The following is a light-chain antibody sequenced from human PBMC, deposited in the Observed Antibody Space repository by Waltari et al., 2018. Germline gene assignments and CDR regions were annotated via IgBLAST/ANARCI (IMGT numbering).Light chain of an antibody. CDR1: SSDVGSYNY. CDR2: DVS. Sequence: QSALTQPASVSGSRGQSITISCTGTSSDVGSYNYVSWYQQHPGKAPKLMIYDVSKLPSGVSNRFSGSKSGNTASLTISGLQAEDEADYYCTSYTSSNTYVFGTGTKVTVL. V-gene: IGLV2-14*01. J-gene: IGLJ1*01. CDR3: TSYTSSNTYV.